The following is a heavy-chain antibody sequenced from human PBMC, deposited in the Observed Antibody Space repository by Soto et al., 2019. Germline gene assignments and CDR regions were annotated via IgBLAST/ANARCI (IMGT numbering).Heavy chain of an antibody. CDR3: ARDIEFVDIVYTIVHHYSFSAMDV. Sequence: QVQVVESGGGVVQAGRSLRLSCEVSGFTFSRYGMHWVRQAPGKGLEWVASIWYDGSNKNYGDSVKGRFTVSRDDFKNTVYMQMKSLRVEDTAVYYCARDIEFVDIVYTIVHHYSFSAMDVWGQGTTVTVSS. CDR2: IWYDGSNK. CDR1: GFTFSRYG. J-gene: IGHJ6*02. V-gene: IGHV3-33*01. D-gene: IGHD5-12*01.